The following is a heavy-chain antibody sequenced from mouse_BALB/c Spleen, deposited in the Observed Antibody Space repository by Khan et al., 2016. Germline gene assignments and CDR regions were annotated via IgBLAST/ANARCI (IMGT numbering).Heavy chain of an antibody. D-gene: IGHD4-1*01. CDR3: GRDLGPGFDY. V-gene: IGHV7-3*02. J-gene: IGHJ2*01. CDR2: IRNKANGYTT. CDR1: GFTFTVYY. Sequence: EVELVESGGGLVQPGGSLRLSCATSGFTFTVYYMSWVRQPPGKALEWLGFIRNKANGYTTEYSASVQGRLTISRDNSQSILYLQMNTLRAEASATYYCGRDLGPGFDYWGQGTTLTVSS.